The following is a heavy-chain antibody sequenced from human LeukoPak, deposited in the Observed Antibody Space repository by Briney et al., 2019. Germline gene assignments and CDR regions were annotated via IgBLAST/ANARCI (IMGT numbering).Heavy chain of an antibody. CDR2: IYYSGST. D-gene: IGHD5-18*01. J-gene: IGHJ4*02. CDR3: ARGGGRGYSYGYKGFIY. Sequence: SETLSLTCTVSGGSISSYYWSWIRQPPGKGLEWIGYIYYSGSTNYNPSLKSRVTISVGTSKNQFSLKLSSVTAADTAVYYCARGGGRGYSYGYKGFIYWGQGTLVTVSS. V-gene: IGHV4-59*12. CDR1: GGSISSYY.